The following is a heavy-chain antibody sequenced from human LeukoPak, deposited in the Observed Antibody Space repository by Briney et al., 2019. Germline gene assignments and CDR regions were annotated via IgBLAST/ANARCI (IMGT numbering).Heavy chain of an antibody. J-gene: IGHJ3*02. V-gene: IGHV4-39*01. CDR3: ARHGGYSYGPLDAFDI. CDR2: IYYSGST. D-gene: IGHD5-18*01. CDR1: GGSISSISYY. Sequence: SETLSLTCTVSGGSISSISYYWGWIRQPPGKGLEWIGSIYYSGSTYYNPSLKSRVTISVDTSKNQFSLKLSSVTAADTAVYYCARHGGYSYGPLDAFDIWGQGTMVTVSS.